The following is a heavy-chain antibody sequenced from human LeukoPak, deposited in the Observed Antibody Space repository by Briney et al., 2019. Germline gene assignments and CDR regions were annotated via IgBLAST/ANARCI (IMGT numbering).Heavy chain of an antibody. CDR3: VRAQQQLLSYYYYYMDV. CDR2: INPNSGGT. J-gene: IGHJ6*03. V-gene: IGHV1-2*02. Sequence: ASVKVSCKASGYTFTGYYMHWVRQAPGQGLEWMGWINPNSGGTNYAQKFQGRVTMTRDTSISTAYMELSRLRSDDTAVYYCVRAQQQLLSYYYYYMDVWGKGTTVTVSS. D-gene: IGHD6-13*01. CDR1: GYTFTGYY.